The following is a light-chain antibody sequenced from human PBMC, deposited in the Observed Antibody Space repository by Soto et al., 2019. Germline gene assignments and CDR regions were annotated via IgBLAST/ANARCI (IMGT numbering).Light chain of an antibody. J-gene: IGLJ3*02. CDR3: CLSPGSLTWL. Sequence: QSALTQPRSVSGSPGQSVTISCTATGSDVGDSSLVSWYQLHPGKAPKLMIYEVNNRPSGVPDRFSGSKSGSTASLTISGLQAEDEAEYYCCLSPGSLTWLFGGGTKLTVL. CDR2: EVN. V-gene: IGLV2-11*01. CDR1: GSDVGDSSL.